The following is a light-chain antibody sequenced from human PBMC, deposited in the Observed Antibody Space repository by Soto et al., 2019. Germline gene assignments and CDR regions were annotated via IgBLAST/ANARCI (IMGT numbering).Light chain of an antibody. CDR2: AAS. CDR1: QYIRSD. CDR3: LQTYSVPWT. Sequence: TEMTQSPSSLSASVGDRVTIACRASQYIRSDLAWYQQKPGKAPNLLIYAASSVPSGVPPRFSGRGSGTEFTLTVSSLQSEDFATYYCLQTYSVPWTFGHGTKVEIK. J-gene: IGKJ1*01. V-gene: IGKV1-39*01.